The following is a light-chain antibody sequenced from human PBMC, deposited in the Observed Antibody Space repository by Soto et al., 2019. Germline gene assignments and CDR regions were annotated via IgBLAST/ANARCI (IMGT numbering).Light chain of an antibody. J-gene: IGKJ2*01. CDR2: AAS. V-gene: IGKV1-39*01. Sequence: DIPMTQSPSSLSASVGDRVTITCRASQSISSYFNWYQQKPGKAPKLLIYAASSLQSGVPSRFSGSGSGTDFTLTISSLQPEGFATYYCQQSYSTPYTFGQGTKLEIK. CDR1: QSISSY. CDR3: QQSYSTPYT.